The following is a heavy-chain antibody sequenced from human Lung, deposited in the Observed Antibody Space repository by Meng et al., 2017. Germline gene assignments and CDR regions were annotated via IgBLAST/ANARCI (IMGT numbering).Heavy chain of an antibody. CDR1: GGSINSSNYY. CDR3: ARGQKGYFDL. V-gene: IGHV4-30-4*01. CDR2: IYNSGST. J-gene: IGHJ2*01. Sequence: QGQLMESGPGLVKPSPPLSLNFNVSGGSINSSNYYWSWIRQPPGKGLEWSGHIYNSGSTYYNPSLKSRITISVDTSKNQFSLKLSSVTAADTAVYYCARGQKGYFDLWGRGTLVTVSS.